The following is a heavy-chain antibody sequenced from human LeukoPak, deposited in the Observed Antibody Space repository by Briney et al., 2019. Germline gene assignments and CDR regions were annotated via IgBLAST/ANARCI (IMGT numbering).Heavy chain of an antibody. CDR3: ARRAGAYSHPYDY. Sequence: PGGSLRLSCTVSGFTVSSDSMSWVRQAPGKGLEWVSFIYSGGSTHYSDSVKDRFTISRDNSKNTLYLQMSSLRAEDTAVYYCARRAGAYSHPYDYWGQGTLVTVSS. CDR1: GFTVSSDS. J-gene: IGHJ4*02. CDR2: IYSGGST. D-gene: IGHD4/OR15-4a*01. V-gene: IGHV3-53*01.